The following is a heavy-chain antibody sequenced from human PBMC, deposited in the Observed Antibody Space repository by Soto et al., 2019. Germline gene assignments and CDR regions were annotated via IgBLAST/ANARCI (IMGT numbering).Heavy chain of an antibody. Sequence: VGSLRLSCAVSGFNVMSYWMSWVRQAPGKGLEWVASIKDDGSEIYYLQSVRGRFTISRDSAGNALHLAMNYLSAEDTGVYFCARDIGFDYVNWGQGTLVTVSS. J-gene: IGHJ4*02. D-gene: IGHD3-16*01. CDR1: GFNVMSYW. CDR3: ARDIGFDYVN. CDR2: IKDDGSEI. V-gene: IGHV3-7*01.